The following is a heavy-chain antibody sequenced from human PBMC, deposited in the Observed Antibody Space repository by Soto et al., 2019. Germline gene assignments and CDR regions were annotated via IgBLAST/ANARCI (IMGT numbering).Heavy chain of an antibody. CDR2: IIPIFGTA. CDR1: GGTFSSYA. V-gene: IGHV1-69*13. Sequence: SVKVSFKASGGTFSSYAISWVRQAPGQGLEWMGGIIPIFGTANYAQKFQGRVTITADESTSTAYMGLSSLRSEDTAVYYCARDVSSSSSGYYYGMDVWGQGTTVTVSS. CDR3: ARDVSSSSSGYYYGMDV. D-gene: IGHD6-6*01. J-gene: IGHJ6*02.